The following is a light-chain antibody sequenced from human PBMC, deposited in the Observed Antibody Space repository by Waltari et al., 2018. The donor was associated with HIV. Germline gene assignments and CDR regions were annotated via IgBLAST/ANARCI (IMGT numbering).Light chain of an antibody. V-gene: IGLV1-47*01. CDR3: AALYGSHVV. CDR2: RNS. CDR1: SSNIGSYY. J-gene: IGLJ2*01. Sequence: QSVLTQPPSASGTPGQRVTISCSGSSSNIGSYYVYWYQQLPGTAPKLLIYRNSQRPPWVPDRLSVSKSGTSASLAISGLRSEDEADYYCAALYGSHVVFGGGTKLTVL.